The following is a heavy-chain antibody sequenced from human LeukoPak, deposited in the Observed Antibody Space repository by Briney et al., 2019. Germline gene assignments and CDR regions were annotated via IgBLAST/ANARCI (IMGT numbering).Heavy chain of an antibody. D-gene: IGHD1-26*01. CDR2: ISLAGRT. CDR3: SRESGAFCPFGY. CDR1: GGSISSTNW. J-gene: IGHJ4*02. Sequence: PSETLSLTCGVSGGSISSTNWWSWVRPPPGQGLEWIGEISLAGRTNYNPSLNGRVTMSLDESSNQLYLNLTSVTAADTAIYYCSRESGAFCPFGYWGQGTLVIVPS. V-gene: IGHV4-4*02.